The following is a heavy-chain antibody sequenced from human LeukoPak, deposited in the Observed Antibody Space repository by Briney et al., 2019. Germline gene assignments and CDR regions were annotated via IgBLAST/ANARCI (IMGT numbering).Heavy chain of an antibody. CDR1: GGSISSRSYY. D-gene: IGHD4-17*01. Sequence: PSETLSLTCTVSGGSISSRSYYWGWIRQPPGKGLEWIGCIYYSGSTHYNPSLKSRVTISVDTSRNQFSLKLSPVTAADTAVYYCARADYGDYGSWFDPWGQGTLVTVSS. CDR3: ARADYGDYGSWFDP. J-gene: IGHJ5*02. V-gene: IGHV4-39*01. CDR2: IYYSGST.